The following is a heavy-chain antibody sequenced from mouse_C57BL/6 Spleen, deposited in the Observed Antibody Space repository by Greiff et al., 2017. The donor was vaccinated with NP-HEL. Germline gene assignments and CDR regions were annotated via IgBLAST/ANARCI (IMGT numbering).Heavy chain of an antibody. CDR1: GYTFTSYG. D-gene: IGHD1-1*01. CDR2: IYPRSGNT. J-gene: IGHJ1*03. V-gene: IGHV1-81*01. CDR3: ASTSITTVVSLDFDV. Sequence: QVQLQQSGAELARPGASVKLSCKASGYTFTSYGISWVKQRTGQGLEWIGEIYPRSGNTYYNEKFKGKATLTADKSSSTAYMELRSLTSEDSAVYFCASTSITTVVSLDFDVWGTGTTVTVSS.